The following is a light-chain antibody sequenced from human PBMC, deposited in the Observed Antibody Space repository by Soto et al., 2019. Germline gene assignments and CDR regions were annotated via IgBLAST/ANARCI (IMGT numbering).Light chain of an antibody. CDR1: QSVSTY. J-gene: IGKJ1*01. CDR3: QQRSNWWT. V-gene: IGKV3-11*01. CDR2: DAS. Sequence: IVLTQSPATQSLSPGERATLSCRASQSVSTYLAWYQQKPGQAPRLLIYDASNRATGIPARFSGSGSGTDFTLTISSLEPEDFAVYYCQQRSNWWTFGQGTKVEIK.